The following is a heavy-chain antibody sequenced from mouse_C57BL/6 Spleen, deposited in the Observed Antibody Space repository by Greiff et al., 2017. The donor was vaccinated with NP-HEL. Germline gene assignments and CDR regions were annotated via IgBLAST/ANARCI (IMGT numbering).Heavy chain of an antibody. CDR2: IDPANGNT. CDR1: GFTIKNTY. Sequence: VQLQQSVAELVRPGASVKLSCTASGFTIKNTYMHWVQQRPEQGLEWIGRIDPANGNTKYAPKFQGKATITADTSSNTAYMQLSSLTSEDTAIYYCARYCGSSLHAMDYWGQGTSVTVSS. V-gene: IGHV14-3*01. D-gene: IGHD1-1*01. CDR3: ARYCGSSLHAMDY. J-gene: IGHJ4*01.